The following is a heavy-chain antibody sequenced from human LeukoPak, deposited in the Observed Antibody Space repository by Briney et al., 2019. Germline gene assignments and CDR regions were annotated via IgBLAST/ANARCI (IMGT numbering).Heavy chain of an antibody. D-gene: IGHD3-3*01. Sequence: GGSLRLSCVVSGFTFSRYSMTWVRQAPGKGLEWVSSIRSNSKYIYYADSVKGRFTISRDNSKNTLYLQMNSLRAEDTAVYYCAKEPLPPYDFWSGYWDYWGRGTLVTVSS. J-gene: IGHJ4*02. CDR3: AKEPLPPYDFWSGYWDY. V-gene: IGHV3-21*04. CDR1: GFTFSRYS. CDR2: IRSNSKYI.